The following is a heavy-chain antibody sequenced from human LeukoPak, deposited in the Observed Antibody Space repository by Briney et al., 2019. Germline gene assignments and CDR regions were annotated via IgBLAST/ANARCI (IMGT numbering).Heavy chain of an antibody. Sequence: SGGSLRLSCAASGFTFTSYPMNWVRQAPGKGLEWVATIASDGFMAYYADSLKGRFVISRDNSQQTIYLQMNSLRADDTAVYYCAKDLFLFFRDTRGQGTLVTVSP. CDR2: IASDGFMA. V-gene: IGHV3-23*01. D-gene: IGHD3/OR15-3a*01. J-gene: IGHJ5*02. CDR1: GFTFTSYP. CDR3: AKDLFLFFRDT.